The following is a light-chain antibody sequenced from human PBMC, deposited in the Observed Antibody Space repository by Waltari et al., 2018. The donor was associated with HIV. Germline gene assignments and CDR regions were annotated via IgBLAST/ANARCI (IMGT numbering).Light chain of an antibody. Sequence: QSVVTQPPSASGTPGQNISISCSGDISNLGGNFVYWYQQHPGTAPRLLIYRNDQRPSGFPDRFSGSKSATSASLAISGLRSEDEADYHCSTWDNSLSHWVFGGGTKVTVL. J-gene: IGLJ3*02. V-gene: IGLV1-47*01. CDR3: STWDNSLSHWV. CDR1: ISNLGGNF. CDR2: RND.